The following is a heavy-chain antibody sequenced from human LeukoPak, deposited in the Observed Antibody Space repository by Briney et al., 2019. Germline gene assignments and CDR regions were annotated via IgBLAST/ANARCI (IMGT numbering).Heavy chain of an antibody. CDR2: IYTSGST. CDR1: GGSFSGYY. J-gene: IGHJ6*03. Sequence: SETLSLTCAVYGGSFSGYYWSWIRQPPGKGLEWIGRIYTSGSTNYNPSLKSRVTISVDTSKNQFSLKLSSVTAADTAVYYCARDTPGIAAAGTLSHYYYYYMDVWGKGTTVTISS. D-gene: IGHD6-13*01. CDR3: ARDTPGIAAAGTLSHYYYYYMDV. V-gene: IGHV4-4*08.